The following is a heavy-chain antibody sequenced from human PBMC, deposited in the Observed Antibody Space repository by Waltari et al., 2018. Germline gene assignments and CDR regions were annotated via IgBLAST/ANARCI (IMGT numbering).Heavy chain of an antibody. Sequence: QVQLVQSGAEVKKPGASVKVSCKASGYTFTSYGTSWVRQAPGQGLEWMGRISAYNGNTNYAQKLQGRVTMTTDTSTSTAYMELRSLRSDDTAVYYCARVERYCSSTSCYVFDYWGQGTLVTVSS. J-gene: IGHJ4*02. CDR3: ARVERYCSSTSCYVFDY. CDR1: GYTFTSYG. D-gene: IGHD2-2*01. CDR2: ISAYNGNT. V-gene: IGHV1-18*01.